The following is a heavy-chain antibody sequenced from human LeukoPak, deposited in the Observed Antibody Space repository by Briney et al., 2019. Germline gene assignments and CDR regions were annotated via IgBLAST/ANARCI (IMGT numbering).Heavy chain of an antibody. CDR3: AKDSGTTVPYYFDY. D-gene: IGHD4-17*01. CDR2: ISSSSSTI. Sequence: GGSLRLSCAASGFTFSSYSMLWVRQAPGKGLEWVSYISSSSSTIYYADSVKGRFTISRDNAKNSLYLQMNSLRAEDTAVYYCAKDSGTTVPYYFDYWGQGTLVTVSS. J-gene: IGHJ4*02. V-gene: IGHV3-48*01. CDR1: GFTFSSYS.